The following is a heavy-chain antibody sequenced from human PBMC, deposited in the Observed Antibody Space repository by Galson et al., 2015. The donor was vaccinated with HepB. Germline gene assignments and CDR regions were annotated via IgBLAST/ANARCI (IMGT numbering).Heavy chain of an antibody. V-gene: IGHV3-23*01. CDR1: GFTFSNYA. CDR3: AKGNVNSNSYVWGAFDS. Sequence: SLRLSCAASGFTFSNYAMNWVRQAPGKGLEWVSVVSGSGGSTIYADSVKGRFTILRDNSKNTLYLQMNSLRAEDTAEYYCAKGNVNSNSYVWGAFDSWGQGTLVIVSS. CDR2: VSGSGGST. D-gene: IGHD3-16*01. J-gene: IGHJ4*02.